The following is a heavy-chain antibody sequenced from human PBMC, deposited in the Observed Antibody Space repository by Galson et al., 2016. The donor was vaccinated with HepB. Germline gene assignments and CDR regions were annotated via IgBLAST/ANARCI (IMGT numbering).Heavy chain of an antibody. CDR1: GFTVSNNF. Sequence: SLRLSCAASGFTVSNNFMRWVRQAPGKGLEWVSLIYSGGGTHYVDSVKGRFILSRDNSKNTLYLQMNSLMVEDTAVYYCARGGNYGYTWGLGTLVTVSS. CDR3: ARGGNYGYT. V-gene: IGHV3-53*01. CDR2: IYSGGGT. D-gene: IGHD1-26*01. J-gene: IGHJ4*02.